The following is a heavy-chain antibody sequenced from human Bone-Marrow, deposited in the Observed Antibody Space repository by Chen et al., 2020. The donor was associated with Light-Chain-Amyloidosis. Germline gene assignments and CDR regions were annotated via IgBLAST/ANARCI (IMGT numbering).Heavy chain of an antibody. CDR2: VNHSGRT. CDR3: AKIMRGGSYYFDP. Sequence: QVQLQQWGAGLLKPSETLSLTCAVSAGPFSAYYWSWIRQPPWKGLEWIGVVNHSGRTNYSPSLKSRLTISIDTSKKQFSLKLTSVTAADTAFYYCAKIMRGGSYYFDPWGQGTLVTVSS. D-gene: IGHD1-26*01. V-gene: IGHV4-34*01. J-gene: IGHJ4*02. CDR1: AGPFSAYY.